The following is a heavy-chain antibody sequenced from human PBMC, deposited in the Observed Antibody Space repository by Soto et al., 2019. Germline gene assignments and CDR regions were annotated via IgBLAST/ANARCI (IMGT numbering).Heavy chain of an antibody. CDR1: GGSISSSSYY. V-gene: IGHV4-39*01. J-gene: IGHJ4*02. CDR3: ARQGGADHYGSGSYYKRPQNDY. Sequence: SETLSLTCTVSGGSISSSSYYWGWIRQPPGKGLEWIGSIYYSGSTYYNPSLKSRVTISVDTSKNQFSLKLSSVTAADTAVYYCARQGGADHYGSGSYYKRPQNDYWGQGTLVTVSS. CDR2: IYYSGST. D-gene: IGHD3-10*01.